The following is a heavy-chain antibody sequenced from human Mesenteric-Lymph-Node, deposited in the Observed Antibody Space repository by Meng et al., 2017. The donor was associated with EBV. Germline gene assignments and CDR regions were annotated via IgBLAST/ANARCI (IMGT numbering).Heavy chain of an antibody. J-gene: IGHJ5*02. V-gene: IGHV1-8*01. CDR2: MNSNSGNT. D-gene: IGHD3-16*01. CDR3: ARGSGAGGRDWFDP. Sequence: HVTPVQVGGGVKKSGASVKGSCKAFGYTFINHDIDWVRQANGQGLEWMGWMNSNSGNTGYAQKFQGRVTMTRDTSTSTAYMELSSLTSEDTAVYYCARGSGAGGRDWFDPWGQGTLVTVSS. CDR1: GYTFINHD.